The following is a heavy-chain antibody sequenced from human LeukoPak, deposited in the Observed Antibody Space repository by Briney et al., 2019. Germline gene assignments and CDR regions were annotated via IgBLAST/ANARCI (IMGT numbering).Heavy chain of an antibody. Sequence: SETLSLTCTVSGDSISSYYWSWIRQPPGKGLEWIGYIYDSRNTNYNPSLKSRVTISIDTSKNQFSLKLRSVTAADTAVYYCAREDTRSRYYYFYGMDVWGQGTTVTVSS. CDR1: GDSISSYY. CDR3: AREDTRSRYYYFYGMDV. V-gene: IGHV4-59*01. D-gene: IGHD5-18*01. CDR2: IYDSRNT. J-gene: IGHJ6*02.